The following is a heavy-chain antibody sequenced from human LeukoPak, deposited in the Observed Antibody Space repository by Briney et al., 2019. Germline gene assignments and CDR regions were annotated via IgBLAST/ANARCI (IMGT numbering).Heavy chain of an antibody. CDR2: VYYTGNT. J-gene: IGHJ1*01. D-gene: IGHD6-13*01. CDR3: ARGLLDSSSWYGYFQH. Sequence: SETLSLTCTVSGGSISSYYWSWIRQPPGKGLEWIGFVYYTGNTYYNPSLKSRVTISVDTSKNQFSLKLSSVTAADTAVYYCARGLLDSSSWYGYFQHWGQGTLVTVSS. V-gene: IGHV4-59*12. CDR1: GGSISSYY.